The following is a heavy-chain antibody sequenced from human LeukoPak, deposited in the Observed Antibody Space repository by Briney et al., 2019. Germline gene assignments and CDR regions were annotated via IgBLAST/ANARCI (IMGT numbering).Heavy chain of an antibody. D-gene: IGHD6-13*01. Sequence: PSETLSLTCAVYGGSFSGYYWSWIRQPPGKGLEWIGEINHSGSTNYNPSLKSRVIISVDTSKNQFSLKLSSVTAADTAVYYCARGLQPLPPSSSWFDYWGQGTLVTVSS. J-gene: IGHJ4*02. CDR1: GGSFSGYY. CDR2: INHSGST. V-gene: IGHV4-34*01. CDR3: ARGLQPLPPSSSWFDY.